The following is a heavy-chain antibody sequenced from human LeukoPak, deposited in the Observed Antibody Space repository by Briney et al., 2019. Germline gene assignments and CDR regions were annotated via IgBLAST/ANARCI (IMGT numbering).Heavy chain of an antibody. J-gene: IGHJ5*01. D-gene: IGHD4-17*01. CDR2: ISGSGTRT. Sequence: GSLRLSCVASGFTFRVYALTWVRQAPGKGLEWVSAISGSGTRTHYADSVADRFTISRDNSKNTVYLQMSSLRAEDTAVYYCAKLLNDYGDYVFDSWGQGTLVTVSS. CDR3: AKLLNDYGDYVFDS. CDR1: GFTFRVYA. V-gene: IGHV3-23*01.